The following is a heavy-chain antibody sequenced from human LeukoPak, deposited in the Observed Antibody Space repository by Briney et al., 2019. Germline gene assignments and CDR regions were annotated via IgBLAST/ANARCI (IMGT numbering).Heavy chain of an antibody. CDR2: ISGSGGST. J-gene: IGHJ4*02. V-gene: IGHV3-23*01. D-gene: IGHD3-3*01. CDR1: GFTFSSYA. CDR3: AKDREGFNDFWLLVYHALDY. Sequence: PGGSLRLSCAASGFTFSSYAMSWVRQAPGKGLEWVSAISGSGGSTYYADSVKGRYTISRDNSKNTLYLQMNSLRAEDTAVYYCAKDREGFNDFWLLVYHALDYWGQGTLVTVSS.